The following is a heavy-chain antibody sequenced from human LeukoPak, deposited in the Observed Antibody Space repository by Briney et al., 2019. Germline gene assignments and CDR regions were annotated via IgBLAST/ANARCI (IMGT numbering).Heavy chain of an antibody. J-gene: IGHJ3*01. CDR1: GHTLTELA. D-gene: IGHD1-1*01. CDR2: FYPENVDM. Sequence: GAAVKVSCKVSGHTLTELAIHWVRPAPGKGGEGVGGFYPENVDMGYAQNFPGRVTMTEATSTDTAYMELSSLRSGDTAVYYCATNGLRGDNLHPDDTFDVWGQGTMVTVSA. CDR3: ATNGLRGDNLHPDDTFDV. V-gene: IGHV1-24*01.